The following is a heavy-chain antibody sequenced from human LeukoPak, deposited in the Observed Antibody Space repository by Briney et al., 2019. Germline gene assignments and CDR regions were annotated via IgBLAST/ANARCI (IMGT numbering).Heavy chain of an antibody. CDR3: ARGRNYVSDYYFDV. J-gene: IGHJ6*03. CDR2: ISHEGDS. V-gene: IGHV4-34*01. CDR1: GVSLRGYY. Sequence: SETLSLTCAVYGVSLRGYYWSWIRQSPDKGLEWIGEISHEGDSIYNPSLKSRVTLSVDMSKNQFSLKLRSVTAADTAVYYCARGRNYVSDYYFDVWGKGTTVIVSS. D-gene: IGHD1-7*01.